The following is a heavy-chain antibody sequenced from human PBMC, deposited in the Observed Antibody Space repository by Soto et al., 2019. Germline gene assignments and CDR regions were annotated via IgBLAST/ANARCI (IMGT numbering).Heavy chain of an antibody. D-gene: IGHD3-10*01. CDR2: ISPYKRNT. CDR3: ARDLDALGSYYTDY. CDR1: GYTFSSIG. Sequence: QVQLVQSGAEVKKPGASVKVSCKASGYTFSSIGISWVRQAPGQGHEWMGWISPYKRNTHYAQGLQCRVNMTTDTSTSTAYRELRSLRSDYTAVYYCARDLDALGSYYTDYWGQGTLVTVSS. V-gene: IGHV1-18*01. J-gene: IGHJ4*02.